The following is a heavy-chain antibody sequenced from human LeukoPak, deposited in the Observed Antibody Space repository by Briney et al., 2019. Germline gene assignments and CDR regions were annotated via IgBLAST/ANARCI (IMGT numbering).Heavy chain of an antibody. CDR3: ARSQYYYDSSGYPDAFDI. Sequence: GGSLRLSCAASGFTFSSYAMSWVRQAPGKGLEWVSAISGSGGSTYYADSVKGRFTISRDNSRNTVYLQMNSLRAEDTAVYYCARSQYYYDSSGYPDAFDIWGQGTMVTISS. CDR2: ISGSGGST. CDR1: GFTFSSYA. D-gene: IGHD3-22*01. J-gene: IGHJ3*02. V-gene: IGHV3-23*01.